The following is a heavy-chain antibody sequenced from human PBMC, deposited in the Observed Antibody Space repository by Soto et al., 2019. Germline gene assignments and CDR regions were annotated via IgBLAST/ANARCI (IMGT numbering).Heavy chain of an antibody. Sequence: QITLKEAGPTLVKPTQTLTLTCSVSGFSLNTCGLGVGWIRQPPGKALEWLALIYWDDDNRYSPSLRNRLSTSKGSFNSQIVISMTNMDPQDTATCYWIHSRCGGDCLRSYSVLYYNGLDVWGQGTTVTVSS. CDR3: IHSRCGGDCLRSYSVLYYNGLDV. J-gene: IGHJ6*02. CDR2: IYWDDDN. D-gene: IGHD2-21*02. CDR1: GFSLNTCGLG. V-gene: IGHV2-5*02.